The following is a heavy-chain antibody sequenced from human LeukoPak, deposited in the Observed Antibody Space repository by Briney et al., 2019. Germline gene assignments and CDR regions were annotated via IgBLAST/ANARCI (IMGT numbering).Heavy chain of an antibody. J-gene: IGHJ4*02. Sequence: SETLSLTCSVSGGSISSSSYYWGWIRQPPGKGLEWIGSIYYSGSTYYNPSLKSRVTISVDTSKNQFSLKLSSVTAADTAVYYCARLQLEYYYDSSGYYDYWGQGTLVTVSS. CDR3: ARLQLEYYYDSSGYYDY. CDR1: GGSISSSSYY. CDR2: IYYSGST. V-gene: IGHV4-39*01. D-gene: IGHD3-22*01.